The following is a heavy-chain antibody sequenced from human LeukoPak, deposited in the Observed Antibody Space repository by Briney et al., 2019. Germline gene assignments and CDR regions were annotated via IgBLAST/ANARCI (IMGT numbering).Heavy chain of an antibody. Sequence: GESLKISCKGSGYSFTSYWIGWVRQMPGKGLEWMGIIYPGDSDTRYSPSFQGQVTTSADKSISTAYLQWSSLKASDTAMYYCARQGSGYPVYNWFDPWGQGTLVTVSS. CDR1: GYSFTSYW. D-gene: IGHD3-22*01. J-gene: IGHJ5*02. CDR3: ARQGSGYPVYNWFDP. CDR2: IYPGDSDT. V-gene: IGHV5-51*01.